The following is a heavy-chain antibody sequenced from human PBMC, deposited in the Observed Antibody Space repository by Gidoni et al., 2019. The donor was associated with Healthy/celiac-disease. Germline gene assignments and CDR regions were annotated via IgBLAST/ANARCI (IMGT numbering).Heavy chain of an antibody. CDR3: ARQEQWLYNWFDP. D-gene: IGHD6-19*01. Sequence: QVQLQESGPGLVKPSQTLSLTCTVSGGSISSGSYYWSWIRQPAGKGLEWIGRIYTSGSTNYNPSLKSRVTISVDTSKNQFSLKLSSVTAADTAVYYCARQEQWLYNWFDPWGQGTLVTVSS. V-gene: IGHV4-61*02. J-gene: IGHJ5*02. CDR1: GGSISSGSYY. CDR2: IYTSGST.